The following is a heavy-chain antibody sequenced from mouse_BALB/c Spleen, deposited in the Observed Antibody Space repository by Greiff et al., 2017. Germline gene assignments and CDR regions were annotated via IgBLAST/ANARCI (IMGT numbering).Heavy chain of an antibody. J-gene: IGHJ2*01. CDR2: ISSGGSYT. V-gene: IGHV5-9-4*01. D-gene: IGHD1-2*01. Sequence: VQLVESGGGLVKPGGSLKLSCAASGFTFSSYAMSWVRQSPEKRLEWVAEISSGGSYTYYPDTVTGRFTISRDNAKNTLYLEMSSLRSEDTAMYYCARGGTALFDYWGQGTTLTVSS. CDR3: ARGGTALFDY. CDR1: GFTFSSYA.